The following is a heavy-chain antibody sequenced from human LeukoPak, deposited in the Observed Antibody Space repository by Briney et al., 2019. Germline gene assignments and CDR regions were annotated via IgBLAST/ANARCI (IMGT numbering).Heavy chain of an antibody. Sequence: ASVKVSCKASGYTFTGYYMHWVRQTPGQGLKWMGWINPNSGGTNYAQKFQGRVTMTRDTSISTAYMELGRLRSDDTAVYYCAREVLRIAAAGTLDDYWGQGTLVTVSS. CDR1: GYTFTGYY. CDR3: AREVLRIAAAGTLDDY. D-gene: IGHD6-13*01. CDR2: INPNSGGT. J-gene: IGHJ4*02. V-gene: IGHV1-2*02.